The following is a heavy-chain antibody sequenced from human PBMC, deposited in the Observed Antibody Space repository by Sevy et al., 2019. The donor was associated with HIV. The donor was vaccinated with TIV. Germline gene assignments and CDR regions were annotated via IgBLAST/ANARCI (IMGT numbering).Heavy chain of an antibody. CDR3: VKDXGGXGXXDY. V-gene: IGHV3-23*01. CDR2: IXPGSXXI. J-gene: IGHJ4*02. CDR1: GLTXXXYD. D-gene: IGHD6-19*01. Sequence: GESLKISCVASGLTXXXYDMNWVXQXPGRXXEWVSRIXPGSXXIDYADFVKGRFTVSRDNSKNTLYLQXXRLRAEDTAXXYXVKDXGGXGXXDYWGQGTLVTVSS.